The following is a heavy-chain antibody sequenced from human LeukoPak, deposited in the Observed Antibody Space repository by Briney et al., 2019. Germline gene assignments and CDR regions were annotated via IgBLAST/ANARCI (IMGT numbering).Heavy chain of an antibody. CDR1: SGSISSYY. CDR3: ARGLGLWGYCSSTSCYRGEFDY. Sequence: SETLSLTCTVSSGSISSYYWSWIWQPAGEGLEWIGRIYTSGSTDYNPSLKSRVTMSVDTSKNQISLKLSSVTAADTAVYYCARGLGLWGYCSSTSCYRGEFDYWGQGTLVTVSS. D-gene: IGHD2-2*02. V-gene: IGHV4-4*07. J-gene: IGHJ4*02. CDR2: IYTSGST.